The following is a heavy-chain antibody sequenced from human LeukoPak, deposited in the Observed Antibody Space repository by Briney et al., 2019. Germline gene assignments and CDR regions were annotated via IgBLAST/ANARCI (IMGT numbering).Heavy chain of an antibody. D-gene: IGHD3-10*01. V-gene: IGHV3-30-3*01. CDR1: GVTFSNLA. CDR2: TSSDLNVK. Sequence: GGSLRLSCAASGVTFSNLAMHWVRQAPGKGLEWVAVTSSDLNVKLYADSVKGRFTISRDNSRSTLYLQMNSLRPEDTAIYYCAREGYYGSGSPPSLYFDYWGQGTLVTVSS. CDR3: AREGYYGSGSPPSLYFDY. J-gene: IGHJ4*02.